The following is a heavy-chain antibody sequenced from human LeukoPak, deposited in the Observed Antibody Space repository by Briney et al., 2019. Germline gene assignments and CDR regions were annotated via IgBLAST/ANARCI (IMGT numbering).Heavy chain of an antibody. V-gene: IGHV4-59*01. CDR1: GGSISSYY. Sequence: SETLSLTCTVSGGSISSYYWSWIRQPPGKGLEWIGYIYYSGSTNYNPSLKSRVTISVDTSKNQFSLKLSSVTAADTAVYHCARGPHCTSTSCYYFDYWGQGTLVTVSS. D-gene: IGHD2-2*01. CDR3: ARGPHCTSTSCYYFDY. CDR2: IYYSGST. J-gene: IGHJ4*02.